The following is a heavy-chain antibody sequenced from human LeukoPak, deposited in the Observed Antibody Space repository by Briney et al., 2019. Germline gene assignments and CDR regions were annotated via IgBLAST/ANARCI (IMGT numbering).Heavy chain of an antibody. J-gene: IGHJ4*02. CDR2: ISSGGGGI. CDR1: GFTFSSYE. V-gene: IGHV3-48*03. CDR3: ARDGASHPSIYYFDY. D-gene: IGHD4-17*01. Sequence: PGGSLRLPCAASGFTFSSYEMNWVRQAPGKGLEWVSYISSGGGGIFYADSVKGRFTISRDNAKNSLHLQMNSLRAEDTAVYYCARDGASHPSIYYFDYWGQGTLVTVSS.